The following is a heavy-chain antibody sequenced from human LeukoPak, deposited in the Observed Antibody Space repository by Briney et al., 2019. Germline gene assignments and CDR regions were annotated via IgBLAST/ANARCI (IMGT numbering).Heavy chain of an antibody. CDR1: GFTFSDYY. J-gene: IGHJ4*02. CDR3: ARDLKLGSRSGLLSY. V-gene: IGHV3-11*01. D-gene: IGHD3-9*01. Sequence: PGGSLRLSCAASGFTFSDYYMSWIRQAPGKGLEWVSYISSSGSTIYYADSVKGRFTISRDNAKNSLYLQMNSLRAEDTAVYYCARDLKLGSRSGLLSYWGQGTLVTVSS. CDR2: ISSSGSTI.